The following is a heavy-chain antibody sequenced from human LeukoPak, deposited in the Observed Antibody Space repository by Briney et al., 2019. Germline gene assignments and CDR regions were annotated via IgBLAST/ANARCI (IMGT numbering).Heavy chain of an antibody. CDR1: GDSLSSYY. V-gene: IGHV4-59*08. D-gene: IGHD3-16*01. CDR2: IYYSGST. J-gene: IGHJ4*02. Sequence: SETLSLTCTVSGDSLSSYYWSWIRQPPGKGLEWIGFIYYSGSTNHNPSLRSRVSISVDTSKNQFSLKLSSVTAADTAVYYGARHLGEVYYFDYWGQGTLVTVS. CDR3: ARHLGEVYYFDY.